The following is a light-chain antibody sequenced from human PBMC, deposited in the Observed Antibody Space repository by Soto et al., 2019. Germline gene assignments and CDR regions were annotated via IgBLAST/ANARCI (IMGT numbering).Light chain of an antibody. J-gene: IGLJ1*01. Sequence: QSVLNQPASVSGSPGQSITIFCTGTHSDIGNYNYVSWYQHLPGKAPKLMIYDVGSRPSGVSSRFSGSKSGNTASLAISGLQAEDEADYYCNSYREDHPRFYVFGTGTKVTVL. CDR2: DVG. CDR1: HSDIGNYNY. V-gene: IGLV2-14*03. CDR3: NSYREDHPRFYV.